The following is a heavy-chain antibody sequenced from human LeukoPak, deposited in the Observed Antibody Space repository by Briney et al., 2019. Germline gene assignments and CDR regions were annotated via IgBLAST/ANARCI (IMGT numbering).Heavy chain of an antibody. CDR1: GFTFSSYA. CDR3: AKGGMGSSATHDAFDI. V-gene: IGHV3-23*01. J-gene: IGHJ3*02. CDR2: ISGSGGST. D-gene: IGHD6-13*01. Sequence: GGSLRLSCAASGFTFSSYAMSWVRQAPGKGLEWVSAISGSGGSTYYADSVKGRFTISRDNSKNTLYLQMNSLRAEDTAVYYCAKGGMGSSATHDAFDIWGQGTMVTVSS.